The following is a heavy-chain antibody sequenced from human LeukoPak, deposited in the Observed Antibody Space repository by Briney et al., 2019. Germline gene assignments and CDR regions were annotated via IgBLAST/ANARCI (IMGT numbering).Heavy chain of an antibody. V-gene: IGHV3-30*18. CDR2: ISSDGNSK. CDR3: AKWRRGHYYGSGTELDY. Sequence: PGGSLRLSCAASGFTFTTSCMHWVRQAPGKGLEWMALISSDGNSKDYADSVKGRFTISRDNSKNTVSLQMNSLRAEDTAIYYCAKWRRGHYYGSGTELDYWGQGTLVTVSS. J-gene: IGHJ4*02. CDR1: GFTFTTSC. D-gene: IGHD3-10*01.